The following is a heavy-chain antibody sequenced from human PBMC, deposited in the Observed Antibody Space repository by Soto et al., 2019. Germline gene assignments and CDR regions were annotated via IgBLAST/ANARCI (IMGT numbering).Heavy chain of an antibody. D-gene: IGHD2-2*01. CDR1: GYTFTSYD. CDR3: TCYGATGDDAFDI. V-gene: IGHV1-8*01. Sequence: ASVKVSCKASGYTFTSYDINLVRQATGQGLEWMGWMNPNSGNTGYAQKFQGRVTMTRNTSISTAYMELSSLRSEDTAVYYCTCYGATGDDAFDIWGQGTMVTVSS. CDR2: MNPNSGNT. J-gene: IGHJ3*02.